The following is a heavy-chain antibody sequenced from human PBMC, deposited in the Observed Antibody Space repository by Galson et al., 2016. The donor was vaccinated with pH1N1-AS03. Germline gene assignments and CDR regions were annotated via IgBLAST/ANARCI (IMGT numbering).Heavy chain of an antibody. CDR1: GYTFISYV. V-gene: IGHV1-3*01. D-gene: IGHD1-26*01. J-gene: IGHJ6*02. CDR3: ARGRGSYGMDV. Sequence: SCKAPGYTFISYVMHWVRQAPGQRLEWMGWINAGNGNTTYSQSFQGRVTITRDTSASKAYMELSSLRSEDTAVYYCARGRGSYGMDVWGQGTTVTVSS. CDR2: INAGNGNT.